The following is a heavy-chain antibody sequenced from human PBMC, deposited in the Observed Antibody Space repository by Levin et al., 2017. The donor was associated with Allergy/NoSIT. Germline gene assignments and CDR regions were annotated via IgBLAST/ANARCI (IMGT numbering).Heavy chain of an antibody. CDR1: GGSISSYY. CDR3: AREGQPSPGWENWFDT. Sequence: SQTLSLTCTVSGGSISSYYWSWIRQPPGKGLEWIGYIYYSGSTNYNPSLKSRVTISVDTSKNQFSLKLSSVTAADTAVYYCAREGQPSPGWENWFDTWGQGTLVTVSS. J-gene: IGHJ5*02. V-gene: IGHV4-59*01. D-gene: IGHD1-26*01. CDR2: IYYSGST.